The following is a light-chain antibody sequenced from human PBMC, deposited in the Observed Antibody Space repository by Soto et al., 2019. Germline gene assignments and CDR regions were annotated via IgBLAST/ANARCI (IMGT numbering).Light chain of an antibody. Sequence: DIQMTQSPSTLSASVGDRVTITCRASQSSSCWLAWYQQKPGKAPNLLIYRTSTLRRGVPSRFTASGSGSEFTLTITNLQHDDFVTYSCQSYKSDYFYSFSQGTKLQIK. CDR1: QSSSCW. CDR3: QSYKSDYFYS. V-gene: IGKV1-5*03. J-gene: IGKJ2*03. CDR2: RTS.